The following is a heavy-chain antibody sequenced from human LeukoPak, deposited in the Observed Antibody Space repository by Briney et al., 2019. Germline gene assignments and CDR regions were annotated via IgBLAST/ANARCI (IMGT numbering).Heavy chain of an antibody. V-gene: IGHV3-13*01. CDR2: IGSAGDT. D-gene: IGHD5-12*01. J-gene: IGHJ3*02. CDR1: GFTFDDYG. Sequence: GGSLRLSCAASGFTFDDYGMSWVRQATGKGLEWVSAIGSAGDTYYPGSVKGRFTISRENAKNSLYLQMNSLRAGDTAVYYCARGALVAASDGAFDIWGQGTMVTVSS. CDR3: ARGALVAASDGAFDI.